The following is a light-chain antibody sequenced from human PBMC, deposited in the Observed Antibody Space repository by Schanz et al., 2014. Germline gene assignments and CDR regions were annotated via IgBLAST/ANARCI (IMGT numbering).Light chain of an antibody. Sequence: DIQMPQSPSSLSASVGDGVTITCQASQDITKYLNWYQQKPGKAPKLLIYDASNLETGVPSRFSGSGSGTDFAFTISSLQPEDIATYYCQHYDNFRWTFGQGTKVEIK. CDR3: QHYDNFRWT. CDR2: DAS. V-gene: IGKV1-33*01. J-gene: IGKJ1*01. CDR1: QDITKY.